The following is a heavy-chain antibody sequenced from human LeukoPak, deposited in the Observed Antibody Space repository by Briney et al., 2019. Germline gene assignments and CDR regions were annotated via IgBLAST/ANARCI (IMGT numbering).Heavy chain of an antibody. Sequence: ASVKVSCKVSGYTLTELSMHWVRQAPGKGLEWMGGFDPEDGETIYAQKFQGRVTMTEDTSTDTAYMELSSLGSEDTAVYYCATGFGYSGSYYFDYWGQGTLVTVSS. CDR2: FDPEDGET. CDR3: ATGFGYSGSYYFDY. V-gene: IGHV1-24*01. CDR1: GYTLTELS. D-gene: IGHD1-26*01. J-gene: IGHJ4*02.